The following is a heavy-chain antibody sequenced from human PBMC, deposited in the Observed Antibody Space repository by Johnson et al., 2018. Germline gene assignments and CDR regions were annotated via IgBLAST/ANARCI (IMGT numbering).Heavy chain of an antibody. CDR1: GFTFNSYP. V-gene: IGHV3-30-3*01. D-gene: IGHD6-6*01. J-gene: IGHJ6*02. Sequence: QVQLVQSGGGVVQPGRSLRLSCVASGFTFNSYPMHWVRQAPGKGLEWVAVISNDENNKYYADSVKVRFSISRDNYKNTLFLQMNSLRAEDPALYYCAKDGSSGPFYYNGMDVWGQGTTVTVSS. CDR2: ISNDENNK. CDR3: AKDGSSGPFYYNGMDV.